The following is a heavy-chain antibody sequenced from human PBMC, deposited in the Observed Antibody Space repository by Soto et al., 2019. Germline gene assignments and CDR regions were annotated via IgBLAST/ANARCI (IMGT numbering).Heavy chain of an antibody. D-gene: IGHD2-8*01. V-gene: IGHV1-24*01. CDR1: GYTLTELS. J-gene: IGHJ3*02. CDR3: ATYNCTNGVCYNPTAFDI. CDR2: FDPEDGET. Sequence: ASVKVSCKVSGYTLTELSMHWVRQAPGKGLEWMGGFDPEDGETIYAQKFQGRVIMTEDTSTDTAYMELSSLRSEDTAVYYCATYNCTNGVCYNPTAFDIWGQGTMVTVSS.